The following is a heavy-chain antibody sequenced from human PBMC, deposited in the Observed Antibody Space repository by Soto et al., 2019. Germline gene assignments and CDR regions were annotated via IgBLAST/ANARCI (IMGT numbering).Heavy chain of an antibody. Sequence: PSQTLSLTCAISGDSVSSNSAAWNWIRQSPSRGLEWLGRTYYRSKWYNDYAVSVKSRITINPDTSKNQFSLQLNSVTPEDTAVYYCARALDVLRYFDWFGFSYYMDVWGKGTTVTVSS. V-gene: IGHV6-1*01. D-gene: IGHD3-9*01. J-gene: IGHJ6*03. CDR3: ARALDVLRYFDWFGFSYYMDV. CDR1: GDSVSSNSAA. CDR2: TYYRSKWYN.